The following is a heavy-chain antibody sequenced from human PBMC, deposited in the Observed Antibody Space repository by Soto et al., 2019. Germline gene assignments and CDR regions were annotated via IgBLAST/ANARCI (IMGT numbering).Heavy chain of an antibody. Sequence: SGKVSCKASGFTFTTSAVQWVRQARGQRLEWIGWIVVGSGNTIYAQKFRERVTITRDMSTGTAYMHLTSLRSEDMAVYYCAATYKWGYYYGMDVSGEGATVPVFS. CDR1: GFTFTTSA. V-gene: IGHV1-58*01. J-gene: IGHJ6*04. D-gene: IGHD1-20*01. CDR3: AATYKWGYYYGMDV. CDR2: IVVGSGNT.